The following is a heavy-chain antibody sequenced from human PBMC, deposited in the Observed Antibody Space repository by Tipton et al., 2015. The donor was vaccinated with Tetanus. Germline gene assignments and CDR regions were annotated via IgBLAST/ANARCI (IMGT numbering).Heavy chain of an antibody. D-gene: IGHD6-6*01. CDR2: IFPDDSDT. CDR3: ARMYSTSSPFDH. Sequence: VQLVQSGADVKKPGESLKISCKASGYSFTSHWIGWVRQMPGKGLEWMGMIFPDDSDTRYSTSFQGHVTFSVDKSTSTVYLQWSSLKASAPAMYFCARMYSTSSPFDHWGQGPLVAVSS. V-gene: IGHV5-51*01. CDR1: GYSFTSHW. J-gene: IGHJ4*02.